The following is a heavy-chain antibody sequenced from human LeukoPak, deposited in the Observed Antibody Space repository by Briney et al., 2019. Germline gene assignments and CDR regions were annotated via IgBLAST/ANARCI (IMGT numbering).Heavy chain of an antibody. Sequence: GSSVKVSCKASGGTFSSYAISWVRQAPGQGLEWMGRIIPILGIANYAQKFQGRVTITADKSTSTAYMELSSLRSEDTAVYYCARDIVVVVAATSWFDPWGQGTLVTVSS. CDR1: GGTFSSYA. CDR3: ARDIVVVVAATSWFDP. CDR2: IIPILGIA. V-gene: IGHV1-69*04. J-gene: IGHJ5*02. D-gene: IGHD2-15*01.